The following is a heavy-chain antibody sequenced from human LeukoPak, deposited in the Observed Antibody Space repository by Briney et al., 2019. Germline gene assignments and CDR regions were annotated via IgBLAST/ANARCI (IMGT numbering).Heavy chain of an antibody. CDR3: TTRLQHHFDC. CDR1: GFTFSSYT. D-gene: IGHD4-11*01. J-gene: IGHJ4*01. CDR2: ICDGSRCR. Sequence: GGSLRLSCATSGFTFSSYTMNWVRQTPGKGLQWVSTICDGSRCRPYAPSVNGRFTISRDDILNVVYLQMNSLTVEDTAVYYCTTRLQHHFDCWGQGRQVSVSS. V-gene: IGHV3-23*01.